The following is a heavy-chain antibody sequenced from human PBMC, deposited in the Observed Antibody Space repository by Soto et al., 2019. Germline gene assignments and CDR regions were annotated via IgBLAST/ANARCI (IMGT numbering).Heavy chain of an antibody. D-gene: IGHD1-1*01. CDR1: GGSISSYY. Sequence: PSETLSLTCTVSGGSISSYYWSWIRQPPGKGLEWIGYIYYSGSTNYNPSLKSRVTISVDTSKNQFSLKLSSVTAADTAVYYCARTNEYPDYFDDWGQGTLVTLSS. CDR2: IYYSGST. J-gene: IGHJ4*02. V-gene: IGHV4-59*08. CDR3: ARTNEYPDYFDD.